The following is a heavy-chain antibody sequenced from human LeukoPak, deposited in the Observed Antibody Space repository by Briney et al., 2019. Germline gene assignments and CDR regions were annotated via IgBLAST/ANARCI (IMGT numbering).Heavy chain of an antibody. CDR2: INPNSGGT. J-gene: IGHJ4*02. Sequence: ASVKVSCKASGYTFTSYGISWVRQAPGQGLEWMGRINPNSGGTNYAQKFQARVTMTRDTSISTAYMEVSRLRSDDTAVYYRARALYSGSSNDYWGQGTLVTVSS. CDR1: GYTFTSYG. V-gene: IGHV1-2*02. CDR3: ARALYSGSSNDY. D-gene: IGHD1-26*01.